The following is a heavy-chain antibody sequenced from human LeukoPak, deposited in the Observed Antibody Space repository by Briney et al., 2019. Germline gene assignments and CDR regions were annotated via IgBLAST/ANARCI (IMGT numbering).Heavy chain of an antibody. D-gene: IGHD4-11*01. CDR3: ASELRDRNYDFEY. J-gene: IGHJ4*02. V-gene: IGHV3-30*04. CDR2: ISYDGSEK. CDR1: GFTFSIYA. Sequence: GGSLRLSRAASGFTFSIYAMRWVRQAPGEGLEWVAFISYDGSEKYYPDYVKGRFTISRDNSKNTLYLQINSLISEDTAVYYCASELRDRNYDFEYWGQGTLVTVSS.